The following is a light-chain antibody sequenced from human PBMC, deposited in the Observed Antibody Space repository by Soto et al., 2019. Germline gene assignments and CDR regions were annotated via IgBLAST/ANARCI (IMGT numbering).Light chain of an antibody. CDR1: SSNIGAGYD. CDR3: QSYDSTLSARYV. V-gene: IGLV1-40*01. J-gene: IGLJ1*01. Sequence: QSVLAQPPSVSGAPGQRVTISCTVSSSNIGAGYDVHWYQQRPGTAPKLLIFGNTNRPSGVPDRFSGSKSGTSASLAITGLQAEDEGDYYCQSYDSTLSARYVFGTGTKVTV. CDR2: GNT.